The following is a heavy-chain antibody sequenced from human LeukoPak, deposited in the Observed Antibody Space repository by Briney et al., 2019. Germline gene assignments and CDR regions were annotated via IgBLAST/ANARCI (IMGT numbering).Heavy chain of an antibody. V-gene: IGHV1-2*04. Sequence: ASVKVSCKASGYTFTGYYMHWVRQAPGQGLEWMGWINPNSGGTNYAQKFQGWVTMTRDTSISTAYMELSRLRSDDTAVYYCARDNVVIMSYDYWGQGTLVTVSS. CDR3: ARDNVVIMSYDY. D-gene: IGHD3-3*01. J-gene: IGHJ4*02. CDR1: GYTFTGYY. CDR2: INPNSGGT.